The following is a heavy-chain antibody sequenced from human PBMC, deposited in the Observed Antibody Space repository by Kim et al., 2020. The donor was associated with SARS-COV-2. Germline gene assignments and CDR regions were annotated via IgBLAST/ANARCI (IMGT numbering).Heavy chain of an antibody. CDR3: ARVSPPSRGYSYGWHFQH. CDR2: IIPILGIA. CDR1: GGTFSSYA. Sequence: SVKVSCKASGGTFSSYAISWVRQAPGQGLEWMGRIIPILGIANYAQKFQGRVTITADKSTSTAYMELSSLRSEDTAVYYCARVSPPSRGYSYGWHFQHWGQGTLVTVSS. J-gene: IGHJ1*01. D-gene: IGHD5-18*01. V-gene: IGHV1-69*04.